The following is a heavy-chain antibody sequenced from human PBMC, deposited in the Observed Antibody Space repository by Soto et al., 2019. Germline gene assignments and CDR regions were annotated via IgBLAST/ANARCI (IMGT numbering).Heavy chain of an antibody. V-gene: IGHV2-5*01. CDR3: AHGSGWLFDF. J-gene: IGHJ4*02. CDR1: GFSLTSNAVG. D-gene: IGHD6-19*01. CDR2: IYWNDDN. Sequence: QITLKESGPTLVKPTQTLTLTCTFSGFSLTSNAVGVGWFRQPPGKALEWLALIYWNDDNHYSPSLKSRLTFPKDTSKIQVVLIMTDMDPVDTATYYCAHGSGWLFDFWGQGTLVTVSS.